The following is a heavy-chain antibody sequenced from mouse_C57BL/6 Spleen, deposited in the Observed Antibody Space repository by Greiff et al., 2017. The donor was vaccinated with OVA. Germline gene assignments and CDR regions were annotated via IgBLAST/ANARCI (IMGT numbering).Heavy chain of an antibody. CDR2: IYPGDGDT. D-gene: IGHD2-4*01. Sequence: QVQLQQSGAELVKPGASVKISCKASGYAFSSYWMNWVKQRPGKGLEWIGQIYPGDGDTNYNRKFKGKATLTADKSSSTAYMQLSSLTSEDSAVYFCARSDYGTYAMDYWGQGTSVTVSS. J-gene: IGHJ4*01. CDR3: ARSDYGTYAMDY. V-gene: IGHV1-80*01. CDR1: GYAFSSYW.